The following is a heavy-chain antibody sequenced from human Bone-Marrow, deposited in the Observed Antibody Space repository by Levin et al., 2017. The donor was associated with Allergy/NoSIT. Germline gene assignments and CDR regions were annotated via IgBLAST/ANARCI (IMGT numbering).Heavy chain of an antibody. CDR1: GASISSTNHD. J-gene: IGHJ4*02. D-gene: IGHD3-3*01. V-gene: IGHV4-39*07. CDR3: ARARHEDFWSGFSPDPFDF. CDR2: FYYGGST. Sequence: SETLSLTCTVSGASISSTNHDWAWIRQPPGKGLEYIGSFYYGGSTDYKPSLKSRVTISLDTSKNQFSLKVTSVTAADTAIYFCARARHEDFWSGFSPDPFDFWGPGFLVTVSS.